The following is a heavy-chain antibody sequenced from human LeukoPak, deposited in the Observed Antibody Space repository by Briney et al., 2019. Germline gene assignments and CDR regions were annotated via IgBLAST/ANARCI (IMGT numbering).Heavy chain of an antibody. Sequence: PGGSLRLSCAASGFTVSSNYMSWVRQAPGKGPEWASVIYSGGQTYYADSVKGRFTISRDHSKNTLFLQMNGLRAEDTAVYYCARGMGVSMLYYFDYWGQGILVTVSS. D-gene: IGHD3-10*01. J-gene: IGHJ4*02. CDR3: ARGMGVSMLYYFDY. CDR1: GFTVSSNY. CDR2: IYSGGQT. V-gene: IGHV3-66*02.